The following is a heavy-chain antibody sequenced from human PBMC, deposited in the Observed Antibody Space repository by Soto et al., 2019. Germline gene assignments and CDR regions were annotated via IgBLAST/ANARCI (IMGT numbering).Heavy chain of an antibody. V-gene: IGHV4-30-4*01. J-gene: IGHJ4*02. CDR1: GGSITNDNYY. D-gene: IGHD3-22*01. Sequence: PSETLSLTCTVSGGSITNDNYYWGWIRQPPGKGLEWIGYVYYSGSSHYNPSLKSRLIISMDTSKNQFSLRLSSVTAADTAVYYCAAKSWFDNSGSTYWGQGALVTVYS. CDR2: VYYSGSS. CDR3: AAKSWFDNSGSTY.